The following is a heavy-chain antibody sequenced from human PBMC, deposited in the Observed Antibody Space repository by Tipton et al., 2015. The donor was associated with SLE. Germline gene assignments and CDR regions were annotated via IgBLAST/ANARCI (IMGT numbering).Heavy chain of an antibody. CDR2: IYYSGST. Sequence: LRLSCTVSGGSISSHYWSWIRQPPGRGLEWIGYIYYSGSTNYNPSLKSRVTISVDTFKNQFSLKLSSVTPEDTAVYYCARELGYSGYDGDFDYWGQGTPVTVSA. CDR3: ARELGYSGYDGDFDY. CDR1: GGSISSHY. J-gene: IGHJ4*02. V-gene: IGHV4-59*11. D-gene: IGHD5-12*01.